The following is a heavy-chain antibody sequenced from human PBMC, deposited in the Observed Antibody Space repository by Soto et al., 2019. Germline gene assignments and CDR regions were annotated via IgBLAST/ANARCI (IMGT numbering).Heavy chain of an antibody. D-gene: IGHD3-10*01. CDR1: GFTFTSSA. CDR2: IVVGSGNT. V-gene: IGHV1-58*01. Sequence: VASVKVSCKASGFTFTSSAVQWVRQARGQRLEWIGWIVVGSGNTNYAQKFQERVTITRDMSTSTAYMELSSLRSEDTAVYYCAADTLLWFGEVSWFDPWGQGTLVTVSS. J-gene: IGHJ5*02. CDR3: AADTLLWFGEVSWFDP.